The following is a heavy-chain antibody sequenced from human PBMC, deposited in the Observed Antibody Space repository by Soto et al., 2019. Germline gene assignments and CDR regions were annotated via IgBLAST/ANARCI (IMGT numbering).Heavy chain of an antibody. V-gene: IGHV1-69*13. Sequence: WASVKVSCKASGGTFSSYAISWVRQAPGQGLEWMGGIIPIFGTANYAQKFQGRVTITADESTSTAYMELSSLRSEDTAVYYCARGGRFLEWLQNDYWGQGTLVTVSS. J-gene: IGHJ4*02. CDR1: GGTFSSYA. D-gene: IGHD3-3*01. CDR3: ARGGRFLEWLQNDY. CDR2: IIPIFGTA.